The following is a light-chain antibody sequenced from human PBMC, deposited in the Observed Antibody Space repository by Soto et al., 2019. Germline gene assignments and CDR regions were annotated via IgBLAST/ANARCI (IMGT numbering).Light chain of an antibody. V-gene: IGKV3-11*01. J-gene: IGKJ4*01. CDR3: QQRSSWPLT. Sequence: EIVLTQSPATLSLSPGERATLSCRASQSVSTYLAWYQQKPGQAPRLVIYTASHRAAGIPARLSGSGSGTDFTLTISTLEPEDFALYYCQQRSSWPLTFGGGTKVEIK. CDR1: QSVSTY. CDR2: TAS.